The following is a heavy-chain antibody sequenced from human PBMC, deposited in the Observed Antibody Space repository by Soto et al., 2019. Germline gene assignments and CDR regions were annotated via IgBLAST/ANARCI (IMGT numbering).Heavy chain of an antibody. V-gene: IGHV3-21*04. J-gene: IGHJ6*02. CDR1: GFTCSSYG. CDR2: ISSSSSYI. D-gene: IGHD3-10*01. Sequence: PGGSLRLSCAASGFTCSSYGMNWVRRAPGKGLEWVSSISSSSSYIYYADSVKGRFTISRDNAKNTLYLQMNSLRAEDTAVYYCAKDANYYGSGSFDYYYYGMDVWGQGTTVTVSS. CDR3: AKDANYYGSGSFDYYYYGMDV.